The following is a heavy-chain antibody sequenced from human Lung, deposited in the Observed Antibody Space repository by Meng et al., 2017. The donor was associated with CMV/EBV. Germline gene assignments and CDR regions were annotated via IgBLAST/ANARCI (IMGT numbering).Heavy chain of an antibody. D-gene: IGHD2-2*01. V-gene: IGHV3-48*03. CDR3: ARDRGVVVPAAKYYYYGMDV. CDR1: GFTFSSYE. CDR2: ISSSGSTI. Sequence: GGSLRLSCAASGFTFSSYEMNWVRQAPGKGLEWVSYISSSGSTIYYADSVKGRFTISRDNAKNSLYLQMNSLRAEDTAVYYCARDRGVVVPAAKYYYYGMDVWGQGTRVTVSS. J-gene: IGHJ6*02.